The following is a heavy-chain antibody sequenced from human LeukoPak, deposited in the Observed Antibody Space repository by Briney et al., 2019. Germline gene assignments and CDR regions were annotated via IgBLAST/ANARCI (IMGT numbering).Heavy chain of an antibody. Sequence: ASVKVSCKASGYTFTGYYMHWVRQAPGQGLEWMGWINPNSGDTNYAQKFQGWVTMTRDTSISTAYMELSRLRSDDTAVYYCARENVRYYYGMDVWGQGTTVTVSS. J-gene: IGHJ6*02. D-gene: IGHD3-10*02. CDR2: INPNSGDT. CDR3: ARENVRYYYGMDV. CDR1: GYTFTGYY. V-gene: IGHV1-2*04.